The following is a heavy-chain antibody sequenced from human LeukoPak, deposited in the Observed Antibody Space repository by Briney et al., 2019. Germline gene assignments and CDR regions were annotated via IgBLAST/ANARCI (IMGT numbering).Heavy chain of an antibody. J-gene: IGHJ6*03. CDR2: IYTSGST. V-gene: IGHV4-4*07. D-gene: IGHD3-10*01. CDR1: GGSISSYY. Sequence: PSETLSLTCTVSGGSISSYYWSWIRQPAGKGLEWIGRIYTSGSTNYNPSLKCRVTMSVDTSKNQFSLKLSSVTAADTAVYYCARGDMWFGAPYYYYMDVWGKGTTVTVSS. CDR3: ARGDMWFGAPYYYYMDV.